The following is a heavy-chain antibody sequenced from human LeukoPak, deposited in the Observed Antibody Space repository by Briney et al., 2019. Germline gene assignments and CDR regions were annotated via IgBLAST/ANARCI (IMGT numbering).Heavy chain of an antibody. Sequence: GASVKVSCKASGYTFTSYGISWVRQAPGQGLEWMGWISAYNGNTNYAQKLQGRVTMTTDTSTSTAYMELRSLRSDDTAVYYCARDLWDIVVVPAAQDAFDIGGKGTMATVSS. CDR1: GYTFTSYG. D-gene: IGHD2-2*01. J-gene: IGHJ3*02. CDR2: ISAYNGNT. CDR3: ARDLWDIVVVPAAQDAFDI. V-gene: IGHV1-18*01.